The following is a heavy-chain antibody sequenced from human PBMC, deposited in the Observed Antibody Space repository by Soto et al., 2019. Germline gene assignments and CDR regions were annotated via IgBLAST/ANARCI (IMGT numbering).Heavy chain of an antibody. CDR3: ANPLPLWGEYQIDY. V-gene: IGHV3-23*01. CDR1: GFSFSSYA. CDR2: ISGSGGST. D-gene: IGHD2-2*01. Sequence: GGSLRLSCAASGFSFSSYAMSWVRQAPGKGLEWVSAISGSGGSTYYADSVKGRFTISRDNSKNTLYLQMNSLRAEDTAVYYCANPLPLWGEYQIDYWAQGTRVTVSS. J-gene: IGHJ4*02.